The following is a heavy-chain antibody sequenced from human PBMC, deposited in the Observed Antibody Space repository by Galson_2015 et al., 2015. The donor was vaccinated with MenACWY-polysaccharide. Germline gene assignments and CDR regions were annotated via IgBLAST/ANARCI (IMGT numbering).Heavy chain of an antibody. V-gene: IGHV3-23*01. D-gene: IGHD1/OR15-1a*01. J-gene: IGHJ3*02. CDR3: ARDGTGTVAGALDI. Sequence: SLRLSCAASGFTFSNYAMSWVRQAPGKGLEWVSTISGSGDSTYYADSVKGRFTISRDNSKNTLYLQMNSLRAEDRAVYYCARDGTGTVAGALDIWGQGTMVTVSS. CDR2: ISGSGDST. CDR1: GFTFSNYA.